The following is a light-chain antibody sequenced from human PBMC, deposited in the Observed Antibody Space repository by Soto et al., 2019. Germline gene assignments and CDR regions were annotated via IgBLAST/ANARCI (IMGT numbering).Light chain of an antibody. J-gene: IGKJ5*01. CDR1: QSVSSSY. CDR2: GAS. V-gene: IGKV3-20*01. Sequence: EIVLTQSPGTLSLSPGERATLSCRASQSVSSSYLAWYQQKPGQAPRLLIYGASSRATGIPDRFSGSGSGTHFTLPISRLEPEDFAVYYCQQYGSSPPITFGQGTRLEIK. CDR3: QQYGSSPPIT.